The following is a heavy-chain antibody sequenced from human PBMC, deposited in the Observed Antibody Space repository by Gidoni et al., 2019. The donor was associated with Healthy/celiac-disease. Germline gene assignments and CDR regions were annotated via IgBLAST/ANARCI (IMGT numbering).Heavy chain of an antibody. Sequence: QVQLQESGPGLVKPSETLSLTCTVSGGSISSYYWSWIRQPPGKGLEWIGYIYYSGSTNYNPSLKSRVTISVDTSKNQFSLKLSSVTAADTAVYYCARDRRDYGDPAAFDIWGQGTMVTVSS. J-gene: IGHJ3*02. CDR1: GGSISSYY. D-gene: IGHD4-17*01. V-gene: IGHV4-59*01. CDR2: IYYSGST. CDR3: ARDRRDYGDPAAFDI.